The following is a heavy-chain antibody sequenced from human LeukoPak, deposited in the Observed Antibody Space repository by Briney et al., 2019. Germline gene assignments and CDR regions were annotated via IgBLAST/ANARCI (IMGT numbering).Heavy chain of an antibody. CDR1: GFTLSSFA. J-gene: IGHJ4*01. Sequence: GGSLRLSCAASGFTLSSFAMSWVRQAPGKGLEWVSTIGTGDTTWCADSVKGRFTISRDNSANTLYLQMNSLRAEDTAEYYCAKGGVAAGSDWGHGTLVTVSS. D-gene: IGHD6-13*01. V-gene: IGHV3-23*01. CDR2: IGTGDTT. CDR3: AKGGVAAGSD.